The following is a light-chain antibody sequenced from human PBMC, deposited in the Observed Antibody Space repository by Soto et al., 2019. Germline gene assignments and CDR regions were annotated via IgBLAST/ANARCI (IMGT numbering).Light chain of an antibody. CDR2: SNN. CDR3: AAWDESLNGRVV. V-gene: IGLV1-44*01. Sequence: QSVLTQPPSASGTPGQRVTISCSGSSSNIGSNTVNWYQQLPGTAPKLLIYSNNQRPSGVPDRFSGSKSGTSASLAISGLQSEDEADYYCAAWDESLNGRVVFGGGTKVTVL. CDR1: SSNIGSNT. J-gene: IGLJ2*01.